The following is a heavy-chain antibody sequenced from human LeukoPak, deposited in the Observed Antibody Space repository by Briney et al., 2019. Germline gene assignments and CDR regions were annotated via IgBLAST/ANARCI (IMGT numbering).Heavy chain of an antibody. CDR2: IKQDGSEK. CDR3: AGARGLGPGGYFDP. D-gene: IGHD3-16*01. V-gene: IGHV3-7*03. Sequence: GGSLRLSCAASGFTFSSYWMSWVRQAPGKGLEWVANIKQDGSEKYYVDSVKGRFTVSRDNPKNSLYLQMNSLRAEDTAVYYCAGARGLGPGGYFDPWGQGTLVTVSS. J-gene: IGHJ5*02. CDR1: GFTFSSYW.